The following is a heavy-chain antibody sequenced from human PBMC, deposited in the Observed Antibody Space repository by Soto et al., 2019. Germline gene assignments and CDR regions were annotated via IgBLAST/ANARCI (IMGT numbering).Heavy chain of an antibody. CDR1: GGTFSSYA. CDR3: ARDYTSERLGYYDILTGYYLETAYYGMDV. CDR2: IIPIFGTA. D-gene: IGHD3-9*01. V-gene: IGHV1-69*13. Sequence: ASVKVSCKASGGTFSSYAISWVRQAPGQGLEWMGGIIPIFGTANYAQKFQGRVTITADESTSTAYMELSSLRSEETAVYYCARDYTSERLGYYDILTGYYLETAYYGMDVWGQGTTVTVSS. J-gene: IGHJ6*02.